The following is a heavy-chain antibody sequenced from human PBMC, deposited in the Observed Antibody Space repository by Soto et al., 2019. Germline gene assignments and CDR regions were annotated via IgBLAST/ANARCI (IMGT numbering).Heavy chain of an antibody. CDR1: GFTFSSYA. V-gene: IGHV3-23*01. CDR2: ISGSGGST. J-gene: IGHJ6*02. Sequence: PGGSLRLSCAASGFTFSSYAMSWVRQAPGKGLEWVSAISGSGGSTYYADSVKGRFTISRDNSKNTLYLQMNSLRAEDTAVYYCAKHGYYGSGSYYTDYYYYGMDVWGQGTTVTVSS. CDR3: AKHGYYGSGSYYTDYYYYGMDV. D-gene: IGHD3-10*01.